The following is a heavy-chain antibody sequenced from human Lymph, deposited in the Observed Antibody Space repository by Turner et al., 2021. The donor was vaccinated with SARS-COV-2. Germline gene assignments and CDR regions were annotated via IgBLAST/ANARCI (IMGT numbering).Heavy chain of an antibody. CDR2: ISGDGGST. D-gene: IGHD2-15*01. Sequence: EVQLVESGGGVVQPGGSLRLSCEASGFTFDYYAMHWVRQAPVKGLEWVSLISGDGGSTYSADSVKGRFTISRDNSKNSLYLQMNSLRTEDTALYYCAKDPGYCSGGSCYSRTYFDYWGQGTLVTVSS. CDR3: AKDPGYCSGGSCYSRTYFDY. J-gene: IGHJ4*02. V-gene: IGHV3-43*02. CDR1: GFTFDYYA.